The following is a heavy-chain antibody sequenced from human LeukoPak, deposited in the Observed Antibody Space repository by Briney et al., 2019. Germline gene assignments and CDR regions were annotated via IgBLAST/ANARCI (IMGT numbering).Heavy chain of an antibody. J-gene: IGHJ4*02. V-gene: IGHV1-2*02. Sequence: ASVKVSCKASGYTLTDYYIHWVRQAPGQGLEWMGWINPNSGGTNYAQKFRGRVTMTRDTSTSTVYMELSSLRSEDTAVYYCARADGYYYDSSGYPPSDYWGQGTLVTVSS. CDR1: GYTLTDYY. CDR2: INPNSGGT. CDR3: ARADGYYYDSSGYPPSDY. D-gene: IGHD3-22*01.